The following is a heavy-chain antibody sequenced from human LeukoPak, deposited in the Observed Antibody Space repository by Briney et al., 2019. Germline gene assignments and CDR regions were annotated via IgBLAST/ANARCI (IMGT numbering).Heavy chain of an antibody. CDR1: GFTFSSYG. CDR2: ISYDGSNK. V-gene: IGHV3-30*18. J-gene: IGHJ4*02. D-gene: IGHD1-14*01. CDR3: AKDSYRKSEFDY. Sequence: GGSLRLSCAASGFTFSSYGMHWVRQAPGKGLEWVAVISYDGSNKYYANSVKGRFTISRGNSKNTLYLQMNSLRAEDTAVYYCAKDSYRKSEFDYWGQGTLVTVSS.